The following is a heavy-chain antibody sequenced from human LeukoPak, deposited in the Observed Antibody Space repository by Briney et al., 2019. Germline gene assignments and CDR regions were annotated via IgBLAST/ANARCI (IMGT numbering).Heavy chain of an antibody. Sequence: PGGSLRLSCAASGFTFSSYSMNWVRQAPGKGLEWVANIKQDGSEKYYVDSVKGRFTISRDNAKNSLYLQMNSLRAEDTAVYYCAREGEVFYGDYAGLFDYWGQGTLVTVSS. D-gene: IGHD4-17*01. CDR2: IKQDGSEK. CDR3: AREGEVFYGDYAGLFDY. J-gene: IGHJ4*02. V-gene: IGHV3-7*01. CDR1: GFTFSSYS.